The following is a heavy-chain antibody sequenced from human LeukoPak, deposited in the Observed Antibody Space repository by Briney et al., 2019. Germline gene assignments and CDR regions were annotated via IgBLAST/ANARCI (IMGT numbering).Heavy chain of an antibody. CDR1: GYSISSGYY. D-gene: IGHD2-2*01. V-gene: IGHV4-38-2*01. CDR2: IYHSGST. CDR3: ARRPIPADDWFDP. J-gene: IGHJ5*02. Sequence: SETLSLTCAVSGYSISSGYYWGWIRQPPGKGLEWIGSIYHSGSTYYNPSLKSRVTISVDTSKNQFTLKLSSVTAADTAVYYYARRPIPADDWFDPWGQGTLVTVSS.